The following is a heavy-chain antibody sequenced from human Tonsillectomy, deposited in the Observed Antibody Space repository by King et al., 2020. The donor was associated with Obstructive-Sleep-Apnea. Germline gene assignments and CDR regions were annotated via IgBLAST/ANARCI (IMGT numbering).Heavy chain of an antibody. D-gene: IGHD4-17*01. J-gene: IGHJ6*02. V-gene: IGHV4-31*03. CDR3: ARAGLTVTTDYYYAMDV. CDR1: GGSISSDGYY. Sequence: VPLQESGPGLVKPSQTLSLTCTVSGGSISSDGYYWSWIRQNPGQGLEWIGYIYYSGITFYKPSLKSRVSISVDTSKNQFSLKLSSVTAADTAVYYCARAGLTVTTDYYYAMDVWGQGTTVTVSS. CDR2: IYYSGIT.